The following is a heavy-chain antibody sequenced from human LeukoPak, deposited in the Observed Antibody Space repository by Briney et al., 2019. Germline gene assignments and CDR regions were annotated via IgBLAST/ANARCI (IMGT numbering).Heavy chain of an antibody. J-gene: IGHJ4*02. CDR1: GFTFSSYW. Sequence: QPGGSLRLSCAASGFTFSSYWMHWVRQAPGKGLVWVSRINSDGSSTSYADSVKGRFTISRDNAKNTLYLQMHSLRAEDTAVYYCAREGDCSSTSCYPFDYWGQGTLVTVSS. CDR2: INSDGSST. V-gene: IGHV3-74*01. CDR3: AREGDCSSTSCYPFDY. D-gene: IGHD2-2*01.